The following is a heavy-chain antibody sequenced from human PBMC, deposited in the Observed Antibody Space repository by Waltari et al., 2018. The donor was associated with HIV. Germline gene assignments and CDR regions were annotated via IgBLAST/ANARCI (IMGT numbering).Heavy chain of an antibody. Sequence: QVQLVQSGAAVKKPGASVKVSCKASGYTFASSDINWVRQATGQGLAGMGWMNPNSGNTGYPQKFQGRVTMTRNTSISTAYMELSSLRSEDTAVYYCARGRVQVRGAMYYFDYWGQGTLVTVSS. D-gene: IGHD3-10*01. CDR3: ARGRVQVRGAMYYFDY. CDR1: GYTFASSD. V-gene: IGHV1-8*01. CDR2: MNPNSGNT. J-gene: IGHJ4*02.